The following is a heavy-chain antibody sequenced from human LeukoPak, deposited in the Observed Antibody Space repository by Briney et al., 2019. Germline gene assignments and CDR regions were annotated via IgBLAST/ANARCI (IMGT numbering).Heavy chain of an antibody. D-gene: IGHD6-6*01. CDR2: INSDGTST. Sequence: GGSLTLSCAAFGFTFSSYWIHWVRQAPGKGPVWVSRINSDGTSTTYADPVKGRFTISRDSAKNTVYLQMNSLRAEGTAVYYCVRGGGADRPYGLDVWGQGTTVTVSS. J-gene: IGHJ6*02. CDR1: GFTFSSYW. V-gene: IGHV3-74*01. CDR3: VRGGGADRPYGLDV.